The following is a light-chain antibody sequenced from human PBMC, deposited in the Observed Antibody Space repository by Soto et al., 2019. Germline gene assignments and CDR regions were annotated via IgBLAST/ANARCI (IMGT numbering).Light chain of an antibody. CDR1: QGISNG. J-gene: IGKJ5*01. CDR3: QQFNNNPPIT. CDR2: DAS. Sequence: AIQLTQSPSSLSASVGDRVTITCRASQGISNGLAWYQQKPGKSPNLLIYDASTLKAGVPSRFSGSGSGTDFSLTISSRQPEDVATYYCQQFNNNPPITFGQGTRLELQ. V-gene: IGKV1D-13*01.